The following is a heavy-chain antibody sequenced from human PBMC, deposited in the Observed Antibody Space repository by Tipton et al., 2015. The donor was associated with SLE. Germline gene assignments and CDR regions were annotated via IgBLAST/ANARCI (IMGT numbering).Heavy chain of an antibody. CDR2: ISYSGTP. D-gene: IGHD1-1*01. CDR1: GGPIRTYY. Sequence: GLVKPSETLSLTCTVSGGPIRTYYWSWLRQPPGIGLEWVGYISYSGTPDYSPSLKSRLTMSRDTSKNQFYLTLGSVTAADTAVYYCARLNRGDWNFDYWGQGVLVTVAS. J-gene: IGHJ4*02. CDR3: ARLNRGDWNFDY. V-gene: IGHV4-59*08.